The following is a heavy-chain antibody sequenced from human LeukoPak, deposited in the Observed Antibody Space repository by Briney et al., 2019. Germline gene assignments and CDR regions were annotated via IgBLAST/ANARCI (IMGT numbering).Heavy chain of an antibody. CDR3: ARGASIRGGAFDI. CDR1: GGSISSGSYY. Sequence: PSQTLSLTCTVTGGSISSGSYYWSWIRQPAGKGLEWIGRIYTSGSTNYNPSLKSRVTISVDTSKNQFSLKLSSVTAADTAVYYCARGASIRGGAFDIWGQGTMVTVSS. CDR2: IYTSGST. V-gene: IGHV4-61*02. J-gene: IGHJ3*02. D-gene: IGHD2-15*01.